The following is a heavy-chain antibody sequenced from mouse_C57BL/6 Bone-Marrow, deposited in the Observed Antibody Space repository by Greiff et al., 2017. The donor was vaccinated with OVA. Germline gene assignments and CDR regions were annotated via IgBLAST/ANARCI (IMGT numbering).Heavy chain of an antibody. CDR3: VRHGFHYAMDY. V-gene: IGHV10-1*01. CDR1: GFSFNTYA. Sequence: EVQVVESGGGLVQPKGSLKLSCAASGFSFNTYAMNWVRQAPGKGLEWVARIRSKSNNYATYYADSVKDRFTISRDDSESMLYLQMNNLKTEDTAMYYCVRHGFHYAMDYWGQGTSVTVSS. J-gene: IGHJ4*01. CDR2: IRSKSNNYAT.